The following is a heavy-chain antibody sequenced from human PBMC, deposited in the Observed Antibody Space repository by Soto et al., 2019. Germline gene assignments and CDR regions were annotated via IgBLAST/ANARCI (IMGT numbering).Heavy chain of an antibody. CDR2: IYYSGST. J-gene: IGHJ4*02. CDR1: GGSISSYY. D-gene: IGHD3-10*01. Sequence: SETLSLTCTVSGGSISSYYWSWIRQPPGRGLEWIGYIYYSGSTNYNPSLKSRVTISVGTSKNQFSLKLSSVTAADTAVYYCARYAGYSGSPPYYFDYWGQGTLVTVSS. V-gene: IGHV4-59*01. CDR3: ARYAGYSGSPPYYFDY.